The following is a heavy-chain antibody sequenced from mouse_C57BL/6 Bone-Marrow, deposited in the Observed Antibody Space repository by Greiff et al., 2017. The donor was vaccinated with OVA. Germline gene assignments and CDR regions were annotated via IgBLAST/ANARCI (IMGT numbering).Heavy chain of an antibody. Sequence: QVHVKQSGAELVRPGTSVKLSCKASGYTFTSYWMHWVKQRPGQGLEWIGVIDPSDSYTNYNQKFKGKATLTVDTSSSTAYMQLSSLTSEDSAVYYCVSPSTTVASQSVDYWGQGTTLTVSS. V-gene: IGHV1-59*01. CDR1: GYTFTSYW. J-gene: IGHJ2*01. CDR3: VSPSTTVASQSVDY. CDR2: IDPSDSYT. D-gene: IGHD1-1*01.